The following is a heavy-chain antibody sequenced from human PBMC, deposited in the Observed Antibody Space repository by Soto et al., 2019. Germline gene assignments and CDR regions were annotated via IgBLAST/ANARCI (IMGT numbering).Heavy chain of an antibody. CDR1: GYSISSGYY. D-gene: IGHD2-2*01. Sequence: SETLSLTSAVSGYSISSGYYWGWIRQPLGKGLEWIGSIYHSGSTYYNPSLKSRVTISVDTSKNQFSLKLSSVTAADTAVYYCARDGGYCSSTSCYPHYYYYYGMDVWGQGTTVTVSS. V-gene: IGHV4-38-2*02. CDR2: IYHSGST. J-gene: IGHJ6*02. CDR3: ARDGGYCSSTSCYPHYYYYYGMDV.